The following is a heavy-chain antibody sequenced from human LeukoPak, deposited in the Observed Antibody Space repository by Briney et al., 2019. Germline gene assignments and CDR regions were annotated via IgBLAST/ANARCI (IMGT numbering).Heavy chain of an antibody. Sequence: GGSLRLSCAASGCTFSSYGMHWVRQAPGKGLEWVALISYDGSNEYYADSVRGRFTISRDNSKFTLYMQMNSLRAEDTAVYYCARVRAGYCTSTSCYTGMDVWGQGTTVTVSS. D-gene: IGHD2-2*01. V-gene: IGHV3-30*03. J-gene: IGHJ6*02. CDR3: ARVRAGYCTSTSCYTGMDV. CDR2: ISYDGSNE. CDR1: GCTFSSYG.